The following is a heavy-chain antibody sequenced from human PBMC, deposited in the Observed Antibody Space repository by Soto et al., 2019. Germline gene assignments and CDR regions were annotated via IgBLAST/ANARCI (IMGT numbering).Heavy chain of an antibody. CDR3: AGDTYGMDV. Sequence: QVHIQESGPGLVKPSETLSLTCTVSGGSINNYYGNWVRQPPGKGLEWIGSIHYSGTTHYNPSLESRVTISADRAKNQFSLKLNSVTAADTAVYYCAGDTYGMDVWGQGTTVTVSS. J-gene: IGHJ6*02. CDR1: GGSINNYY. CDR2: IHYSGTT. V-gene: IGHV4-59*01.